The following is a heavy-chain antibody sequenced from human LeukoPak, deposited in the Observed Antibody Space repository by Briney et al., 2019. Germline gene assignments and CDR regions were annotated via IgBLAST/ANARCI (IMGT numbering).Heavy chain of an antibody. CDR1: GGSISSNY. CDR2: IYSGGST. D-gene: IGHD1-14*01. J-gene: IGHJ3*01. V-gene: IGHV3-53*04. Sequence: LSLTCTVSGGSISSNYMSWVRQAPGKGLEWVSVIYSGGSTYYPHSVKGRFTISRHNSKNTLYLQMNSLRAEDTAVYYCARGLFFGRHDAFDVWGQGTIVTVSS. CDR3: ARGLFFGRHDAFDV.